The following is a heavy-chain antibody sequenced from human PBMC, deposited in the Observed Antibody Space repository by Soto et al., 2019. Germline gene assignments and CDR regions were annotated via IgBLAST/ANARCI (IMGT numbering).Heavy chain of an antibody. CDR3: ATDGGGYGGNSGRWFDP. CDR2: IKSKTDDGTT. J-gene: IGHJ5*02. CDR1: GFTFTNAW. V-gene: IGHV3-15*01. Sequence: GGSLRLSCAASGFTFTNAWMNWVRQAPGKGLEWVGRIKSKTDDGTTDYAAPVKGRFTISRDDSKNTLYLQMNSLKTEDTAFYYRATDGGGYGGNSGRWFDPWGQGTLVTVSS. D-gene: IGHD2-21*02.